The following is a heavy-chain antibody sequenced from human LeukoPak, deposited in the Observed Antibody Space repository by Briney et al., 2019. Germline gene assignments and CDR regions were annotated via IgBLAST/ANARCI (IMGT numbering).Heavy chain of an antibody. J-gene: IGHJ4*02. Sequence: GGSLRLSCSASGFTFSNFAMHWVHQAPGKGLEYVASVSTNGGSTYYVDSVKGRFTISRDNSKNTLYLQMSSLRAEDTAVYYCVKGYCSGGNCFSRTMYYFDCWGQGTLVIVSS. D-gene: IGHD2-15*01. CDR3: VKGYCSGGNCFSRTMYYFDC. V-gene: IGHV3-64D*09. CDR2: VSTNGGST. CDR1: GFTFSNFA.